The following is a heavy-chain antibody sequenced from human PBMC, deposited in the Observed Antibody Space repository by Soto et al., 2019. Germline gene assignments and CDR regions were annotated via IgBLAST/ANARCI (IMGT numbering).Heavy chain of an antibody. CDR3: ARGSADYYDSSGYFLLAY. D-gene: IGHD3-22*01. CDR1: GYTFTSYG. CDR2: ISDYNGNT. J-gene: IGHJ4*02. Sequence: ASVKVSCKASGYTFTSYGISWVRQAPGQGLEWMGWISDYNGNTNYAQKLQGRVTMTTDTSTSTAYMELRSLRSDDTAVYYCARGSADYYDSSGYFLLAYWGQGTLVTVSS. V-gene: IGHV1-18*01.